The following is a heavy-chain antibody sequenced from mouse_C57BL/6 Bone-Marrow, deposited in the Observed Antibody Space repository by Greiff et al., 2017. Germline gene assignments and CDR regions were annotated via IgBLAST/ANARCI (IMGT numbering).Heavy chain of an antibody. CDR2: IYPRSGNT. CDR3: ARTDGYRAMDY. Sequence: QVQLQQSGAELARPGASVKLSCKASGYTFTSYGISWVKQRTGPGLEWIGEIYPRSGNTYYNEKFKGKATLTADKSSSPAYMELRSLTSEYSAFYFCARTDGYRAMDYWGQGTSVTVSS. D-gene: IGHD2-3*01. V-gene: IGHV1-81*01. J-gene: IGHJ4*01. CDR1: GYTFTSYG.